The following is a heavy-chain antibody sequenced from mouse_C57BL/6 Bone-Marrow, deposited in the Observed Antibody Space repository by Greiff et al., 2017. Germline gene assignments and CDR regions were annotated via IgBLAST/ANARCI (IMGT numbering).Heavy chain of an antibody. V-gene: IGHV1-56*01. CDR1: GYTFTSYW. J-gene: IGHJ1*03. Sequence: QVQLQQPGPELVRPGASVKISCKASGYTFTSYWMTWVRQRPGQGLEWIGEIFPGSGSTYYNEKFKGKATLTVDTSSSTAYMQLSSLTSEDSAVYFGAGSEYFDVWGTGTTVTVSS. CDR2: IFPGSGST. CDR3: AGSEYFDV.